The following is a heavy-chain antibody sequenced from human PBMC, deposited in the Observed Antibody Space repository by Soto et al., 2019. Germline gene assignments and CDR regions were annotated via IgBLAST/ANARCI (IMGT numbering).Heavy chain of an antibody. J-gene: IGHJ6*02. CDR2: IIPICGTA. D-gene: IGHD3-22*01. V-gene: IGHV1-69*01. Sequence: QVQLVQSGAEVKKPGSSVKVSCKASGGTFSSYAISWVRQAPGQGLEWMGGIIPICGTANYAQKFQGRVTITADESTSTAYMELSSLRSEDTAVYYCARGSYYYDSSGYSDYYYYYGMDVWGQGTTVTVSS. CDR1: GGTFSSYA. CDR3: ARGSYYYDSSGYSDYYYYYGMDV.